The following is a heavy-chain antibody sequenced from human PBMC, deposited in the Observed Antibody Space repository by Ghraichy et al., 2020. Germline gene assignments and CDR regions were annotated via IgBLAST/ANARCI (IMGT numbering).Heavy chain of an antibody. Sequence: GGSLRLSCAASGFTFSTFAMHWVRQAPGKGLEWVAVISNDGSKTYYADSMKGRFTISRDNSKNTLYLQMNSLRAEDTAVYYCAHSYCNSPNCYNFEYWGQGTLVTVSS. CDR2: ISNDGSKT. CDR1: GFTFSTFA. V-gene: IGHV3-30*04. D-gene: IGHD2-2*01. CDR3: AHSYCNSPNCYNFEY. J-gene: IGHJ4*02.